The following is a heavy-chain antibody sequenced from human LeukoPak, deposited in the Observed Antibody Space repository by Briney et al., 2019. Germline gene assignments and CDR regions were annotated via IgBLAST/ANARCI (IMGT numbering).Heavy chain of an antibody. Sequence: GGSLRLSCAVSGLTFSSYSMNWVRQSPGKGLEWVSYISNGGGIIYYADSVQGRFTISRDNARNSLYLQMNSLRDEDTAVYYCASAASCSSTSCSWVDYWGQGTLVTVSS. CDR2: ISNGGGII. J-gene: IGHJ4*02. CDR3: ASAASCSSTSCSWVDY. CDR1: GLTFSSYS. D-gene: IGHD2-2*01. V-gene: IGHV3-48*02.